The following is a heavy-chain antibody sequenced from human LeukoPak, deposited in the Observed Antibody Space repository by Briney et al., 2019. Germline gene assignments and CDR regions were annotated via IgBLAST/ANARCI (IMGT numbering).Heavy chain of an antibody. V-gene: IGHV1-2*02. D-gene: IGHD3-16*01. Sequence: ASVKVSCKASGYTFTGYYMHWARQAPGQGLEWMGWINPNSGGTNYAQKFQGRVTMTRDTSISTAYMELSRLRSDDTAVHYCARDRTGVFPEYFQHWGQGTLVTVSS. CDR3: ARDRTGVFPEYFQH. J-gene: IGHJ1*01. CDR1: GYTFTGYY. CDR2: INPNSGGT.